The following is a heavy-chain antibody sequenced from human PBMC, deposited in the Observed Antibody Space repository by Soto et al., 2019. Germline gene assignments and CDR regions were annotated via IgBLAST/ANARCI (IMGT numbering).Heavy chain of an antibody. V-gene: IGHV4-30-2*01. CDR2: IYPTGKT. CDR1: NGSISSGGYS. Sequence: SETLSLTCTVSNGSISSGGYSWSWSRQTPGKGLEWIGYIYPTGKTYYNPSLKNRATLSIDTSQNQFSLQLTSVTAADKAVSYCDSAKPGPAPRRGLWGHGTTLTVS. CDR3: DSAKPGPAPRRGL. J-gene: IGHJ6*02. D-gene: IGHD3-10*01.